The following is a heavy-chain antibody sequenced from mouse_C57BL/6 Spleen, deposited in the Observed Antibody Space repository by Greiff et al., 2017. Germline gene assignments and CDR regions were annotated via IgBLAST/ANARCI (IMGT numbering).Heavy chain of an antibody. D-gene: IGHD6-1*01. V-gene: IGHV6-3*01. J-gene: IGHJ1*03. CDR1: GFTFSNYW. Sequence: EVQRVESGGGLVQPGGSMKLSCVASGFTFSNYWMNWVRQSPGKGLEWVAQIRLKSDNYATHYAESVKGRFTIAKDDSKSSVYLRMINLEDEDAEIYYCTGSAIAWYFDDWGTGTTLTVSS. CDR2: IRLKSDNYAT. CDR3: TGSAIAWYFDD.